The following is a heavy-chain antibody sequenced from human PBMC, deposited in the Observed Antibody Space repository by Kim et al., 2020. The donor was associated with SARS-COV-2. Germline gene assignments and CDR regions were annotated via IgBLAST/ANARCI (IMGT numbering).Heavy chain of an antibody. D-gene: IGHD6-13*01. CDR3: TTGPRSSWYVKPFDY. Sequence: GGSLRLSCAASGFTFSNAWMSWVRQAPGKGLEWVGRIKSKTDGGTTDYAAPVKGRFTISRDDSKNTLYLQMNSLKTEDTAVYYCTTGPRSSWYVKPFDYWGQGTLVIVSS. CDR1: GFTFSNAW. J-gene: IGHJ4*02. CDR2: IKSKTDGGTT. V-gene: IGHV3-15*01.